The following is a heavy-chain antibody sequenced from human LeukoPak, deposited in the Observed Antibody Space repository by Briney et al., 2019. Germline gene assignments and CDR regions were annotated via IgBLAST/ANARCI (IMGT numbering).Heavy chain of an antibody. CDR3: GKDLGSTWHLDY. CDR1: GFSYSAYG. J-gene: IGHJ4*02. V-gene: IGHV3-30*18. Sequence: GRSLRLSCAASGFSYSAYGMHWVRQAPGTGLEWVAGISNDGSNEYYGDSVKGRSTISRDNSKNTLYLQMNSLRAEDTAVYYCGKDLGSTWHLDYWGQGTLVTVSS. CDR2: ISNDGSNE. D-gene: IGHD6-13*01.